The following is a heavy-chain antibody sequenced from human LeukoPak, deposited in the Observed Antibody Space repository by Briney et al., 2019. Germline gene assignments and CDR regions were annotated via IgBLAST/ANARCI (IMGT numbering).Heavy chain of an antibody. D-gene: IGHD3-22*01. CDR2: ISASGDTT. CDR3: ASRPRSTVVAPWDY. V-gene: IGHV3-23*01. J-gene: IGHJ4*02. CDR1: GFTFSTYA. Sequence: PGGSLRLSCAASGFTFSTYAMAWVRRATGKGLEWVSGISASGDTTYYGDSVKGRFIISKDYSKNTLYLQMNGLRAEDTALYYCASRPRSTVVAPWDYWGQGTLVTVSS.